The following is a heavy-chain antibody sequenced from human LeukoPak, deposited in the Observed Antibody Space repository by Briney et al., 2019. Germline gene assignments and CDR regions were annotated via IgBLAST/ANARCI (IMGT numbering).Heavy chain of an antibody. V-gene: IGHV4-59*01. CDR3: ARAGDFWSGYYSYGMDV. J-gene: IGHJ6*02. D-gene: IGHD3-3*01. CDR2: IYYSGST. CDR1: GGSISSYY. Sequence: SETLCLTCAVSGGSISSYYWSWVRQPPGKGLEWVGYIYYSGSTNYNPSLKSRVTISVDTSKNQFSLKLSSVTAADTAVYYCARAGDFWSGYYSYGMDVWGQGTTVTASS.